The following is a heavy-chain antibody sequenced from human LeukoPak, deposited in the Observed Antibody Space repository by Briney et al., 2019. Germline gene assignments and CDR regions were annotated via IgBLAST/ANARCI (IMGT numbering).Heavy chain of an antibody. J-gene: IGHJ5*02. V-gene: IGHV1-69*13. CDR2: IIPIFGTA. CDR3: ASLGDREPNSWP. D-gene: IGHD3-16*01. CDR1: GYTFTSYA. Sequence: SVKVSCKASGYTFTSYAMNWVRQAPGQGLEWMGGIIPIFGTANYAQKFQGRVTITADESTSTAYMELSSLRSEDTAVYYCASLGDREPNSWPWGQGTLVTVSS.